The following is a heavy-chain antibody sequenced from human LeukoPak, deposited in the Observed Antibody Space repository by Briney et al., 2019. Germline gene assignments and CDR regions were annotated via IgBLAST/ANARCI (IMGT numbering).Heavy chain of an antibody. J-gene: IGHJ4*02. D-gene: IGHD3-22*01. CDR2: ISSSSSTI. CDR1: GFTFSSHS. Sequence: GGSLRPSCAASGFTFSSHSMNWVRQAPGKGLEWVSYISSSSSTIYYADSVKGRFTISRDNAKNSLYLQMNSLRAEDTAVYYCARGAYYYEDWGQGTLVTVSS. V-gene: IGHV3-48*01. CDR3: ARGAYYYED.